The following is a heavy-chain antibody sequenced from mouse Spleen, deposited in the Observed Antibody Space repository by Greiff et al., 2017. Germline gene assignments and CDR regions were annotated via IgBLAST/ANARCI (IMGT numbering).Heavy chain of an antibody. V-gene: IGHV1-69*01. CDR2: IDPSDSYT. D-gene: IGHD4-1*01. CDR3: ARAGMAFDY. J-gene: IGHJ2*01. Sequence: QVHVKQPGAELVMPGASVKLSCKASGYTFTSYWMHWVKQRPGQGLEWIGEIDPSDSYTNYNQKFKGKATLTVDKSSSTAYMQLSSLTSEDSAVYYCARAGMAFDYWGQGTTLTVSS. CDR1: GYTFTSYW.